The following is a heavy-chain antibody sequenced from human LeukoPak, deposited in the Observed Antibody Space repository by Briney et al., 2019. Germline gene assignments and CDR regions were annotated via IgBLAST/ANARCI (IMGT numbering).Heavy chain of an antibody. CDR3: ARIYGSYSPDY. CDR1: GVSINDYY. Sequence: SETLSLTCTVSGVSINDYYWTWIRQPPGKGLQWIGYIYYSGSTNYNPSLKSRVTISLDTPNNQFSLKLSSVTAANTAIYYCARIYGSYSPDYWGQGTLVTVSS. D-gene: IGHD3-10*01. V-gene: IGHV4-59*01. CDR2: IYYSGST. J-gene: IGHJ4*02.